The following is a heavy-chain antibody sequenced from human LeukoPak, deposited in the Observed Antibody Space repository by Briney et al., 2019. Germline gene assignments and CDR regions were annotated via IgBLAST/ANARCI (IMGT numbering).Heavy chain of an antibody. V-gene: IGHV1-46*01. CDR1: GYTFTSYY. CDR3: ARAPYDYVWGSYNNKCPFDY. Sequence: ASVKVSCKASGYTFTSYYMHWVRQAPGQGLEWMGIINPSGGSTSYAQKFQGRVTMTRDMSTSTVYMELSRLRSDDTAVYYCARAPYDYVWGSYNNKCPFDYWGQGTLVTVSS. D-gene: IGHD3-16*01. CDR2: INPSGGST. J-gene: IGHJ4*02.